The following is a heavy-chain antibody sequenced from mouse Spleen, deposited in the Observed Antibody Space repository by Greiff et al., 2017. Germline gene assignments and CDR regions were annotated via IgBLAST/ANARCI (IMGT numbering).Heavy chain of an antibody. CDR2: INPNNGGT. Sequence: VQLKESGPELVKPGASVKIPCKASGYTFTDYNMDWVKQSHGKSLEWIGDINPNNGGTIYNQKFKGKATLTVDKSSSTAYMELRSLTSEDTAVYYCARGEAYYSNPAWFAYWGQGTLVTVSA. CDR1: GYTFTDYN. D-gene: IGHD2-5*01. V-gene: IGHV1-18*01. J-gene: IGHJ3*01. CDR3: ARGEAYYSNPAWFAY.